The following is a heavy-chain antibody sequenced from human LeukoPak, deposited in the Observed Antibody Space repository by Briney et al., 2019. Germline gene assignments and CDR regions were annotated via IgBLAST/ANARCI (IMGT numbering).Heavy chain of an antibody. CDR2: YNVSGGST. CDR1: GLTFSIYA. Sequence: GGSLRLSCVACGLTFSIYAMSWVRQAPGRGLEWVSHYNVSGGSTYYADSVKGRFTISRDNSKNTLYMQMNSLRAEDTAVYYCAPYCSGGSCYRYWGQGTLVTVYS. D-gene: IGHD2-15*01. V-gene: IGHV3-23*01. J-gene: IGHJ4*02. CDR3: APYCSGGSCYRY.